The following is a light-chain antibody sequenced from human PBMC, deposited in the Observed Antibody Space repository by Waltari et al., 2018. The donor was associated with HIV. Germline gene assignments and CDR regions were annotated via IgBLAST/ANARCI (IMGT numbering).Light chain of an antibody. CDR3: CSYAGTYTYVL. CDR1: LSAVCIYDS. J-gene: IGLJ3*02. Sequence: QSALTQPRSVSGSPGQSVTTSSPVTLSAVCIYDSVSCYLIHPDHGPLLPIYYLQHPGKVPKLIIYEVIKRPSGVPDRFSGSKSGNTAALTISGLQTEDEADYFCCSYAGTYTYVLFGGGTKLTVL. V-gene: IGLV2-11*01. CDR2: EVI.